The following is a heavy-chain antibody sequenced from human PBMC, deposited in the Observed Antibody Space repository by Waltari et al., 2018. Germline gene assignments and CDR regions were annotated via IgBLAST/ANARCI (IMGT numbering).Heavy chain of an antibody. CDR3: VGPGP. Sequence: QVQLVESGGGVVQPGRSLRLSCAASGFTFSKYAMHWVRQAPGKGLGWVAIISKDGSNKYYGDSVKGRFSISRDNSKSSLYLQRNSLRVEDTAVYYCVGPGPWGQGTLVTVSS. CDR1: GFTFSKYA. V-gene: IGHV3-30-3*01. J-gene: IGHJ5*02. CDR2: ISKDGSNK.